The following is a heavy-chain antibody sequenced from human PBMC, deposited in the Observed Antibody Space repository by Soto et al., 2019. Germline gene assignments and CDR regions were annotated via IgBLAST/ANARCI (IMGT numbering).Heavy chain of an antibody. Sequence: QVQLQESGPGLVKPSQTLSLTCTVSGGSISSGDYYWSWIRQPPGKGLERIGYIYYSGSTYYNPSLKSRVTISVDTSKNQFSLKLSSVTAADTAVYYCARAPTAHYDFWSGLNWFDPLGQGTLVTVSS. CDR3: ARAPTAHYDFWSGLNWFDP. V-gene: IGHV4-30-4*01. CDR1: GGSISSGDYY. CDR2: IYYSGST. D-gene: IGHD3-3*01. J-gene: IGHJ5*02.